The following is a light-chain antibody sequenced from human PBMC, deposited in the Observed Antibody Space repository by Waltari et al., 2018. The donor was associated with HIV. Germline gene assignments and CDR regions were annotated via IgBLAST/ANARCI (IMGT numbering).Light chain of an antibody. V-gene: IGLV2-8*01. CDR2: DVS. Sequence: QSALTQPPSASGSPGQSVTISCTGTSRYIGAYNYVSWFQQHPGKAPKLMIFDVSKRPSGVPDRFSGSKSGNTASLTVSGLQAEDEADYYCASHAGSKDVFGGGTKLTVL. CDR3: ASHAGSKDV. CDR1: SRYIGAYNY. J-gene: IGLJ2*01.